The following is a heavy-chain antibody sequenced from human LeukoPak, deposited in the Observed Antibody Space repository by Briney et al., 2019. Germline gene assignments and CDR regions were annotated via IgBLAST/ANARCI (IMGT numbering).Heavy chain of an antibody. V-gene: IGHV3-7*01. D-gene: IGHD2-2*01. CDR3: ARDPGFSSFDY. CDR2: INQDGSVK. CDR1: GFTFSDYW. Sequence: HPGGSLRPSCAVSGFTFSDYWVTWLRQTPGKGLEFVANINQDGSVKNYVGSVKGRFTIPRDNAKNSLYLQMSSLRVDDTAIYYCARDPGFSSFDYWGQGALVTVSS. J-gene: IGHJ4*02.